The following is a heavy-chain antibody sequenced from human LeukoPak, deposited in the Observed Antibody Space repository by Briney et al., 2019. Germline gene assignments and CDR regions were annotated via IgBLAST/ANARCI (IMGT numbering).Heavy chain of an antibody. CDR3: ARAPYYYDSSGYRTYYFDY. Sequence: GASVKLSCKASGAAGSSYAICWGRQGPGQGLGWMGGVIPFFGTANYAQKFQGRVTITTDESTSTAYMELSSLRSEDTAVYSCARAPYYYDSSGYRTYYFDYWGQGTLVTVSS. D-gene: IGHD3-22*01. CDR2: VIPFFGTA. V-gene: IGHV1-69*05. J-gene: IGHJ4*02. CDR1: GAAGSSYA.